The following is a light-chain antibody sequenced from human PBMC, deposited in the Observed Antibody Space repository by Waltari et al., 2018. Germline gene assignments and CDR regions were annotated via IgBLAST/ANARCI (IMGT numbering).Light chain of an antibody. Sequence: QSALTQPRSVSGSPGQSVTISCTGTSRDVVGYQYVSWFQHHPGKVPKPLIYEVCDRPSDVPDRFSGSKSANTASLTISGLQTEDEADYYCCSFAGSYTYVFGTGTRVTVL. J-gene: IGLJ1*01. CDR3: CSFAGSYTYV. CDR1: SRDVVGYQY. CDR2: EVC. V-gene: IGLV2-11*01.